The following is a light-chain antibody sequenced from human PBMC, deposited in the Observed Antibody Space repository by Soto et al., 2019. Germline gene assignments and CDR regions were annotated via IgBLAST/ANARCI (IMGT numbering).Light chain of an antibody. J-gene: IGKJ1*01. CDR3: QHYNSYSEA. CDR1: QDISDY. V-gene: IGKV1-9*01. CDR2: EAS. Sequence: DIQLTQSPSFLSASVGDRVTITCRASQDISDYLAWYQQKPGKAPNLLIYEASTLQSGVPSRFSGSGSGTEFTLSVSSLQPEDFATYYCQHYNSYSEAFGQGTKVDIK.